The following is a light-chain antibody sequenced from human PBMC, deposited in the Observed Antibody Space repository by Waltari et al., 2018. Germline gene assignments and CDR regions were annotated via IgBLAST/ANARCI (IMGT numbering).Light chain of an antibody. CDR1: TSNIGVNF. CDR2: RNN. V-gene: IGLV1-47*01. J-gene: IGLJ3*02. CDR3: AAWDDSLSGPV. Sequence: QSVLTQPPSASGTPGQSVTISCSGRTSNIGVNFDYWYQQFPGTAPKRLIYRNNQRPSGVPDRFSGSKSGTSASLSISGLRSEDEADYYCAAWDDSLSGPVFGGGTELTVL.